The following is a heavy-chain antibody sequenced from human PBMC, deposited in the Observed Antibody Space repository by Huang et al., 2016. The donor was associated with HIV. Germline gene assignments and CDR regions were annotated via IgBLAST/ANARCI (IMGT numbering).Heavy chain of an antibody. Sequence: QVRLQESGPGLVKPSETLSLSCTVSGDSVSSHYWGWILHPPGKGLEWVGTVYDSGTTKYNPRLKGRITISVDTSKNGFSLNMTSVSAADTAMYFCVRDQGRLAVGGIDNWFDPWGQGALVTVSS. V-gene: IGHV4-59*02. CDR3: VRDQGRLAVGGIDNWFDP. J-gene: IGHJ5*02. D-gene: IGHD6-19*01. CDR2: VYDSGTT. CDR1: GDSVSSHY.